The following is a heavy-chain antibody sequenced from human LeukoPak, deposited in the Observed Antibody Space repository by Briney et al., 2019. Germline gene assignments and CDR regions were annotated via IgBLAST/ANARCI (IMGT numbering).Heavy chain of an antibody. CDR1: GGSISTNGYY. CDR3: ARESYRRDFDY. Sequence: SETLSLTCTVSGGSISTNGYYWSWIRQPPGKGLEWIGYIYYSGSTNYNPSLKSRVTISVDTSKNQFSLKLSSVTAADTAVYYCARESYRRDFDYWGQGTLVTVSS. D-gene: IGHD1-26*01. V-gene: IGHV4-61*08. J-gene: IGHJ4*02. CDR2: IYYSGST.